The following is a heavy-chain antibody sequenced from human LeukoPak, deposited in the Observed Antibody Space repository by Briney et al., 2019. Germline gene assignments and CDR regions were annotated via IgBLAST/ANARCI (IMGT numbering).Heavy chain of an antibody. D-gene: IGHD3-10*01. CDR3: ATDLPGSGSADY. V-gene: IGHV3-23*01. CDR2: IGGSGGTT. J-gene: IGHJ4*02. CDR1: GFTFSSYA. Sequence: GGTLRLSCAASGFTFSSYAMSWVRQAPGKGLEWVSVIGGSGGTTYYADSVKGRFTISRDNSKNTLYLEMNSLRAEDTAVYYCATDLPGSGSADYWGQGNLVTVSS.